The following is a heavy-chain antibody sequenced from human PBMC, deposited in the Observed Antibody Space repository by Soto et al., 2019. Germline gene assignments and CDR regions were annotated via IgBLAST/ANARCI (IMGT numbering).Heavy chain of an antibody. CDR2: ISGSGDSA. Sequence: QPGGSLRLSCAASGFTFSIYAMSWVRQAPGKGLEWVSSISGSGDSAYYADSVKGRFTISRDNSKNTLYLQINSLRAEDTAVYYCTKERSDHRITAAAIDYWGQGAQVTVSS. D-gene: IGHD2-2*02. CDR1: GFTFSIYA. V-gene: IGHV3-23*01. J-gene: IGHJ4*02. CDR3: TKERSDHRITAAAIDY.